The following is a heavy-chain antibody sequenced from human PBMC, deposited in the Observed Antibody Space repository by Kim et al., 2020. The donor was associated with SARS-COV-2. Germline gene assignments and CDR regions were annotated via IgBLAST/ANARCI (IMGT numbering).Heavy chain of an antibody. Sequence: NPSLKSRVTISVATSKNQFSLKLSSVTAADTAVYYWARQPLYYGDYVLDYWGQGTLVTVSS. J-gene: IGHJ4*02. CDR3: ARQPLYYGDYVLDY. V-gene: IGHV4-39*01. D-gene: IGHD4-17*01.